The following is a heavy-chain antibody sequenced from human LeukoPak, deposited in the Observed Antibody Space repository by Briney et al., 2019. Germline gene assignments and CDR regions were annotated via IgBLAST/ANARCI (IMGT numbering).Heavy chain of an antibody. J-gene: IGHJ4*02. V-gene: IGHV4-34*01. D-gene: IGHD4-17*01. Sequence: SETLSLTCAVYGGSFSGYYWSWIRQPPGKGLEWIGEINHSGSTNYNPSLKSRVTISVDTSKNQFSLKLSSVTAADTAVYYCARGRLEEATVTTTDDYWGQGTLVTVSS. CDR2: INHSGST. CDR3: ARGRLEEATVTTTDDY. CDR1: GGSFSGYY.